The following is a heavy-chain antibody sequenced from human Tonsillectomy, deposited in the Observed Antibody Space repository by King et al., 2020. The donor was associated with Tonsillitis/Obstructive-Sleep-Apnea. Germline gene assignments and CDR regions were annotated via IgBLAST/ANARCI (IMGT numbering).Heavy chain of an antibody. CDR3: ARGRDIIAVVTNNRFDP. V-gene: IGHV4-34*01. Sequence: VQLLQWGAGLLKLSETLSLTCAVYGGSFSGYYWSWIRQPPGKGLEWIGEINQIGSTNYNPSLKSRVTISVDTSKSQFSLKLSSVTAADTAVYYCARGRDIIAVVTNNRFDPWGQGTLVTVSS. CDR1: GGSFSGYY. D-gene: IGHD2-15*01. CDR2: INQIGST. J-gene: IGHJ5*02.